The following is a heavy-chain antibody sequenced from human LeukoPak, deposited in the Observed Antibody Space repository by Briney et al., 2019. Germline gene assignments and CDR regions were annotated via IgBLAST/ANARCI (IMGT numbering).Heavy chain of an antibody. D-gene: IGHD6-19*01. Sequence: PGGSLRLSCAASGFTSSSYWMHWVRQAPGKGLVWVSRINSDGSSITYADSVKGRFTISRDNAKNTLYLQMNSLRAEDTAVYYCAKGSRIAVAGNRNWFDPWGQGTLVTVSS. V-gene: IGHV3-74*03. CDR2: INSDGSSI. CDR1: GFTSSSYW. J-gene: IGHJ5*02. CDR3: AKGSRIAVAGNRNWFDP.